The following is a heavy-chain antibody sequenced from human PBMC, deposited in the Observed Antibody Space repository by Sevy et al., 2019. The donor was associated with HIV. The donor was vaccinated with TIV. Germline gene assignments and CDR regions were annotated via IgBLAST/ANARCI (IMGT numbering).Heavy chain of an antibody. V-gene: IGHV3-49*04. J-gene: IGHJ4*02. CDR1: GFTFGDYA. CDR2: IRSRAYAGTT. D-gene: IGHD3-3*01. CDR3: TKDSDFWSAYED. Sequence: GGSLRLSCTGSGFTFGDYAVSWVRQAPGKGLEWVGFIRSRAYAGTTEYAASVKGRFTISRDDSKGIAYLQMNSLKTEDTAVYYCTKDSDFWSAYEDWGQGTVVTVSS.